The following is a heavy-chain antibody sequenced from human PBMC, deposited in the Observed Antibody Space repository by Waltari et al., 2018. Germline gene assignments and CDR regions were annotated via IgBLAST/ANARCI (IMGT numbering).Heavy chain of an antibody. CDR3: ARDRGQQLVLDY. CDR2: IWFDGRNK. J-gene: IGHJ4*02. Sequence: QVQLVESGGGVVQPGRSLRLPCAASGFTFSSYGMHWVRQAPGKGLEWVEVIWFDGRNKSYAESVEGRVTISRDKSKNTLYLQINSLRAEDTALYYCARDRGQQLVLDYWGQGTLVTVSS. D-gene: IGHD6-13*01. V-gene: IGHV3-33*01. CDR1: GFTFSSYG.